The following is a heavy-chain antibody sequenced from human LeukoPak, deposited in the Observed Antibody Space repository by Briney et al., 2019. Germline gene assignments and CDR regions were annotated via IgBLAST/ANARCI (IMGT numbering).Heavy chain of an antibody. V-gene: IGHV3-23*01. CDR1: GFTFSSYA. Sequence: GGSLRLSCAASGFTFSSYAMSWVRQAPGKGLEWVAGISASGGSTYYADSVKGRFTISRDNSKNMLYLQMKSLRAEDTAVYFCAKAAGSYSCFDSWGQGTLVTVPS. CDR3: AKAAGSYSCFDS. CDR2: ISASGGST. D-gene: IGHD3-10*01. J-gene: IGHJ4*02.